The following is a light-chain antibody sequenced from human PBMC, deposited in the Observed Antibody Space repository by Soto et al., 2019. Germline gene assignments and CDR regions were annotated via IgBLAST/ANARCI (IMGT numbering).Light chain of an antibody. CDR1: QSISTN. J-gene: IGKJ1*01. V-gene: IGKV3-20*01. Sequence: EVVMTQSPATLSVSPGERATLSCRASQSISTNLAWYQQKHGQAPRLLIYGASTRATGIPDRFSGSGSGTDFTLNSSRLEPEDSAVYYCQQYGSSPTWTFGQGTKVDI. CDR2: GAS. CDR3: QQYGSSPTWT.